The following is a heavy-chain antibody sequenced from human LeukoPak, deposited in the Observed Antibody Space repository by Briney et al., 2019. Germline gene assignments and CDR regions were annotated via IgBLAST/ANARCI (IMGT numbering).Heavy chain of an antibody. Sequence: ASVKVSCKASGYTFTSYYMHWVRQAPGQGLEWMGWISAYNGNTNYAQKLQGRVTMTTDTSTSTAYMERRSLRSDDTAVYYCARLPDREEQLWFPRDYWGQGTLVTVSS. CDR2: ISAYNGNT. CDR3: ARLPDREEQLWFPRDY. V-gene: IGHV1-18*04. D-gene: IGHD5-18*01. J-gene: IGHJ4*02. CDR1: GYTFTSYY.